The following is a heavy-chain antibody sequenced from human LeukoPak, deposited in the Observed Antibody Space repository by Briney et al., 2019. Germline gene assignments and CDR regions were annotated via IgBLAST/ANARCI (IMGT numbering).Heavy chain of an antibody. J-gene: IGHJ6*03. CDR2: INPSGGST. D-gene: IGHD6-13*01. CDR3: ARDGIAAAGGNYMDV. Sequence: ASVKVSCKASGYPLNSYSITWVRQAPGQGLEWVGIINPSGGSTSYAQKFQGRVTMTRDTSTSTVYMELSSLRSEDTAVYYCARDGIAAAGGNYMDVWGKGTTVTISS. V-gene: IGHV1-46*02. CDR1: GYPLNSYS.